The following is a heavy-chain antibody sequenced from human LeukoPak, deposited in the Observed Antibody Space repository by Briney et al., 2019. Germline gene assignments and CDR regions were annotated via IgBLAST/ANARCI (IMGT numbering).Heavy chain of an antibody. D-gene: IGHD6-6*01. CDR3: AISYSSSRLGYYMDV. V-gene: IGHV5-51*01. CDR1: GYSFTSYW. Sequence: GESLKISCKGSGYSFTSYWIGWVRQMPGKGLEWMGIIYPGDSDTRYSPSFQGQVTISADKSISTAYLQWSSLKASDTAMYYCAISYSSSRLGYYMDVWGKGTTVTVSS. J-gene: IGHJ6*03. CDR2: IYPGDSDT.